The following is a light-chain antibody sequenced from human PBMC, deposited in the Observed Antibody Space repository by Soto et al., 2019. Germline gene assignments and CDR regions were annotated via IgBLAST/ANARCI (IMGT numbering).Light chain of an antibody. V-gene: IGKV1-5*01. CDR1: QSVYTW. Sequence: DIQMTQSPSTPSVSVGNRVPVTCRASQSVYTWLAWYKQKPGKAPQFLIWGVSNLESGVPARCSGGGSGTEFTLTISSLQPDDFATYYCQHYNEYARAFGQGARVESK. CDR3: QHYNEYARA. J-gene: IGKJ1*01. CDR2: GVS.